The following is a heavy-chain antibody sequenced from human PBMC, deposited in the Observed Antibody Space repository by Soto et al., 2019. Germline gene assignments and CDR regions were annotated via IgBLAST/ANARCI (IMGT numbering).Heavy chain of an antibody. V-gene: IGHV3-48*03. Sequence: HPGGSLRLSCAASGFTFSSYEMNWVRQAPGKGLEWVSYISSSGSTIYYADSVKGRFTISRDNAKNSLYLQMNSLRAEDTAVYYCAREESPYYYDSSGCFDYWGQGTLVTVSS. D-gene: IGHD3-22*01. CDR3: AREESPYYYDSSGCFDY. CDR2: ISSSGSTI. CDR1: GFTFSSYE. J-gene: IGHJ4*02.